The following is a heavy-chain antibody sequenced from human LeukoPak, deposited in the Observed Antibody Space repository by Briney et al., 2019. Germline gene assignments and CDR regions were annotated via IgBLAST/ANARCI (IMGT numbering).Heavy chain of an antibody. CDR2: IKQDGSEK. J-gene: IGHJ4*02. CDR1: GFTFGDYA. V-gene: IGHV3-7*01. CDR3: ARVFGAGYSDY. Sequence: SGGSLRLSCTASGFTFGDYAMSWVRQAPGKGLEWVASIKQDGSEKYYVDSVKGRVTISRDNAKNSLYLQMNSLRAEDTAVYYCARVFGAGYSDYWGQGTLVTVSS. D-gene: IGHD4/OR15-4a*01.